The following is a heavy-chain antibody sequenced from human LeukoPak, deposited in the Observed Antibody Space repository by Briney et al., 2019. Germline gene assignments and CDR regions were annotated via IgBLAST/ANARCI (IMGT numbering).Heavy chain of an antibody. CDR3: ALDTAMVSVFDY. V-gene: IGHV3-53*01. D-gene: IGHD5-18*01. CDR2: IYSGGST. J-gene: IGHJ4*02. CDR1: GFTVSSNY. Sequence: GGSLRLSCAASGFTVSSNYMSWVRQAPGKGLEWVSVIYSGGSTYYADSVKGRFTISRDNSKNTLYLQMNSLRAQDTAVYYCALDTAMVSVFDYWGQGTLVTVSS.